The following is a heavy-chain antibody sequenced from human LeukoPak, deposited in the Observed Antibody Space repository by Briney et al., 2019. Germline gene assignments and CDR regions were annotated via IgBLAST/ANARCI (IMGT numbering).Heavy chain of an antibody. Sequence: SETLSLTCTVSGYSISSSYYWSWIRQPPGKGLEWIGYIYYSGSTNYNPSLKSRVTISVDTSKNQFSLKLSSVTAADTAVYYCARDNGSGSFDYWGQGTLVTVSS. D-gene: IGHD3-10*01. V-gene: IGHV4-61*01. J-gene: IGHJ4*02. CDR3: ARDNGSGSFDY. CDR2: IYYSGST. CDR1: GYSISSSYY.